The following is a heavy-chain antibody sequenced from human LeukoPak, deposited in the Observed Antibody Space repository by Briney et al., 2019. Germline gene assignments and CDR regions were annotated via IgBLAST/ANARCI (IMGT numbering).Heavy chain of an antibody. D-gene: IGHD3-22*01. Sequence: GGSLRLSCAASGLTFSTYTMHWVRQAPGKGLEWVSSISSSTNYIYYADSLKGRFTISRDNAKKSLYLQMNSLRAEDTAVYYCARSQFYYDSSGYSSRYWGQGTLVTVSS. CDR2: ISSSTNYI. CDR3: ARSQFYYDSSGYSSRY. CDR1: GLTFSTYT. J-gene: IGHJ4*02. V-gene: IGHV3-21*01.